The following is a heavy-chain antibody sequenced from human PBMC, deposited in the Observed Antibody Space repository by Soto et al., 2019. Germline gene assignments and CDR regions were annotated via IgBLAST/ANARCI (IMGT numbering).Heavy chain of an antibody. J-gene: IGHJ4*02. CDR3: SRDDSDWFFN. V-gene: IGHV3-73*01. CDR1: GFTFGASN. D-gene: IGHD3-9*01. Sequence: PGGSLRLSCAASGFTFGASNLRRVRQASGKGLEWLGRIGSKGETYATTYAASVKGRFTISRDDSKKTAYLQMNNLESEDTAVYYCSRDDSDWFFNWGRGTLVTVSS. CDR2: IGSKGETYAT.